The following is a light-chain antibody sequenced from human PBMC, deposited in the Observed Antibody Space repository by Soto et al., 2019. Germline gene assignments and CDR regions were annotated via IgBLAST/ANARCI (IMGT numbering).Light chain of an antibody. J-gene: IGKJ3*01. CDR1: QSISRN. CDR3: QQYGDLPLS. Sequence: EIVMTQSPATLSVSPGERATLSCRASQSISRNLAWYQQKPGQAPRLLIYGASTRATGIPARFSGSGSGTEFTLTISSLQSEDFAVYYCQQYGDLPLSFGPGTKVDIK. V-gene: IGKV3-15*01. CDR2: GAS.